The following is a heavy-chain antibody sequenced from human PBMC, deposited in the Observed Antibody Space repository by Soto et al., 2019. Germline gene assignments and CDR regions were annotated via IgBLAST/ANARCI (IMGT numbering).Heavy chain of an antibody. CDR2: ISVYNAYT. CDR3: ARGLGIHFDF. D-gene: IGHD7-27*01. V-gene: IGHV1-18*01. Sequence: VASVKVSCKASGYTFTSYGISWVRQAPGQGLEWMGWISVYNAYTNYAQKFQDRITLTTDTSTPTAYMELRSLRSDDTAVYYCARGLGIHFDFWGQGTPVTVSS. J-gene: IGHJ4*02. CDR1: GYTFTSYG.